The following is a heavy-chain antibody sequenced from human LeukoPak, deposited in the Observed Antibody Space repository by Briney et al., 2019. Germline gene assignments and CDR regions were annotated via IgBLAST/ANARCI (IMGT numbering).Heavy chain of an antibody. J-gene: IGHJ4*02. CDR1: RGTFSNYA. CDR2: MNPNSGNT. D-gene: IGHD3-10*01. V-gene: IGHV1-8*02. CDR3: ARGRKGSGGISY. Sequence: GASVKVSCKASRGTFSNYAISWVRQATGQGLEWMGWMNPNSGNTGYAQKFQGRVTMTRNTSIGTAYMELSSLRSEDTAVYYCARGRKGSGGISYWGQGTLVTVSS.